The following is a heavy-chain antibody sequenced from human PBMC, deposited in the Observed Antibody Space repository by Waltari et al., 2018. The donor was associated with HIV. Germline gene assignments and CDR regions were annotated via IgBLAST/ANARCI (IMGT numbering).Heavy chain of an antibody. CDR1: GFTFRRFW. Sequence: EVQLVESGGGLVQPGGSLRLSCVASGFTFRRFWMHWVRRAPGKGLGWVSRINTDGSGTDYAGSVKGRFTISRDNAKNTLYLQMNTLRADDMAVYYCVRGSSSWIGVDHWGQGTLVTVSS. D-gene: IGHD3-10*01. J-gene: IGHJ4*02. CDR2: INTDGSGT. CDR3: VRGSSSWIGVDH. V-gene: IGHV3-74*01.